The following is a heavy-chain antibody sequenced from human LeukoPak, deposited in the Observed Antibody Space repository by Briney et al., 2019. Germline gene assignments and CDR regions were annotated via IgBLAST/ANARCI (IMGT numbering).Heavy chain of an antibody. Sequence: GGSLRLSCAASGFAFSSYTMHWVRLAPGKGPEWVAVLSYDGNEQYYADSVKGRFTISRDNAKNSLYLQMNSLRAEDTAVYYCAKDQHYYDSRAYYYYFDSWGPGILVTVSS. D-gene: IGHD3-22*01. V-gene: IGHV3-30*04. J-gene: IGHJ4*02. CDR3: AKDQHYYDSRAYYYYFDS. CDR1: GFAFSSYT. CDR2: LSYDGNEQ.